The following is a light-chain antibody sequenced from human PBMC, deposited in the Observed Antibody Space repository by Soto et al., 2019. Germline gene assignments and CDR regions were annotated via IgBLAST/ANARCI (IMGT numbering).Light chain of an antibody. Sequence: IVMTQSPAALSLSPGERATLSCRASRTIGSYLAWYQQKPGQAPRLLIYGASTRAAGFPARFSGSGSGTDFTLTISSLQSEDFAVYYCQQYDNWPWTFGQGTKVDIK. CDR2: GAS. V-gene: IGKV3-15*01. J-gene: IGKJ1*01. CDR3: QQYDNWPWT. CDR1: RTIGSY.